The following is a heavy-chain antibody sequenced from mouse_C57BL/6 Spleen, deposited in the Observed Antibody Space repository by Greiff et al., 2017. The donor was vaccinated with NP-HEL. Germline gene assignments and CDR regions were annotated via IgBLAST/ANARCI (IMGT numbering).Heavy chain of an antibody. Sequence: DVKLQESGAELVRPGASVKLSCTASGFNIKDDYMHWVKQRPEQGLEWIGWIDPENGDTEYASKFQGKATITADTSSNTAYLQLSSLTSEDTAVYYCTGLWLRRGAWFAYWGQGTLVTVSA. CDR3: TGLWLRRGAWFAY. CDR1: GFNIKDDY. V-gene: IGHV14-4*01. J-gene: IGHJ3*01. CDR2: IDPENGDT. D-gene: IGHD2-2*01.